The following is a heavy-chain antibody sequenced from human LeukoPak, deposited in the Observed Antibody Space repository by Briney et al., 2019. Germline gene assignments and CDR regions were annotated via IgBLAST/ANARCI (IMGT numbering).Heavy chain of an antibody. J-gene: IGHJ4*02. CDR2: IYYSGST. D-gene: IGHD4-11*01. V-gene: IGHV4-31*03. CDR3: ARGPVRDYSNY. Sequence: SETLSLTCTVSGVSISSGGYSWSWIRQHPGKGLEWIGYIYYSGSTYYNPSLKSRLTISLDTSNNQFSLKLSPVTAADTAVYYCARGPVRDYSNYWGQGTLVTVSS. CDR1: GVSISSGGYS.